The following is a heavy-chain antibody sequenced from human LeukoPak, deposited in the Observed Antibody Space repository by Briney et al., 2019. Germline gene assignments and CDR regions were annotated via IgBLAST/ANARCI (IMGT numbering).Heavy chain of an antibody. CDR2: IKQDGSEK. CDR1: GFTFSSYW. CDR3: ARGLRGYSWVDY. V-gene: IGHV3-7*01. J-gene: IGHJ4*02. Sequence: PGGSLRLSCAASGFTFSSYWMSWVRQAPGKGLEWVANIKQDGSEKFYVDSVKGRFTISRENAKNSLYLQMNSMRAEDTAVYFWARGLRGYSWVDYWGQGTLVTVSS. D-gene: IGHD5-18*01.